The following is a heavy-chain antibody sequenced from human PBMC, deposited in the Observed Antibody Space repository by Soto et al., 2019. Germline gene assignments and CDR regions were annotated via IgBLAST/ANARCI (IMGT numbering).Heavy chain of an antibody. CDR2: ISAYNGNT. V-gene: IGHV1-18*01. CDR3: ARGRGFWSGYSTDDDAFDI. J-gene: IGHJ3*02. CDR1: GYTFTSYG. Sequence: QVQLVQSGAEVKKPGASVKVSCKASGYTFTSYGISWVRQAPGQGLEWMGWISAYNGNTNYAQKLQGRVTMTTDKPTSTAYMELRSLRSDDTAVYYCARGRGFWSGYSTDDDAFDILGHGTMVTVSS. D-gene: IGHD3-3*01.